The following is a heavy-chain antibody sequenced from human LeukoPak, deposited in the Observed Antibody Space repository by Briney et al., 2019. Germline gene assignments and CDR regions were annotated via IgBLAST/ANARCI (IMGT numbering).Heavy chain of an antibody. Sequence: SETLSLTCTVSGASISNHYWSWIRQPAGKALEWIGRIYSSGDTDYNPSLKSRVTMSVDTSKSQFSLKLGSVIAADTAVYYCAHGGNSGSYSEDWGQGTLVTVSS. CDR3: AHGGNSGSYSED. CDR1: GASISNHY. CDR2: IYSSGDT. J-gene: IGHJ4*02. D-gene: IGHD1-26*01. V-gene: IGHV4-4*07.